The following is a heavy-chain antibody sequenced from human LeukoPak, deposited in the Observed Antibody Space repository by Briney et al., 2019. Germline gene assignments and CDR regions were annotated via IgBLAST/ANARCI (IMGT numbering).Heavy chain of an antibody. CDR3: ARDPKSQLLLDY. D-gene: IGHD2-2*01. V-gene: IGHV1-2*02. CDR1: GYTFTTYW. Sequence: ASVKVSCKASGYTFTTYWIHWVRQAPGQGLEWMGWTNPTSGGTNYAQKFQGRVTMTRDTSISTAYMEPSRLTSGDTAVYYCARDPKSQLLLDYWGQGTLVTVSS. J-gene: IGHJ4*02. CDR2: TNPTSGGT.